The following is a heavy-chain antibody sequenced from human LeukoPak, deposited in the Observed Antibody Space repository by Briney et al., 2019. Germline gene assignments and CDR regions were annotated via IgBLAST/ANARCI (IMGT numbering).Heavy chain of an antibody. CDR3: ARHSGGYYYFDY. Sequence: GGSLRLSCAASGFTFSDHYMRWIRQAPGKGLEWVSYISTSSSYIYYADSVKGRFTISRDNAKNSLYLQMNSLRAEDTAVYYCARHSGGYYYFDYWGQGTLVTVSS. V-gene: IGHV3-11*03. CDR2: ISTSSSYI. CDR1: GFTFSDHY. D-gene: IGHD3-22*01. J-gene: IGHJ4*02.